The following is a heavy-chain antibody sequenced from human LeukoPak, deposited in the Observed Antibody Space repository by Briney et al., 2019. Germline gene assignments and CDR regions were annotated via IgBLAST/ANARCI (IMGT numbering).Heavy chain of an antibody. J-gene: IGHJ6*04. CDR3: ATDRTTGTHYGVDV. V-gene: IGHV1-24*01. CDR1: GYTLTELS. CDR2: FDPEDGET. Sequence: ASVKVPCKVSGYTLTELSMHWVRQAPGKGLEWMGGFDPEDGETIYAQKFQGRVTMTEDTSTDTAYMELSSLRSEDTAVYYCATDRTTGTHYGVDVWGKGTTVTVSS. D-gene: IGHD1-1*01.